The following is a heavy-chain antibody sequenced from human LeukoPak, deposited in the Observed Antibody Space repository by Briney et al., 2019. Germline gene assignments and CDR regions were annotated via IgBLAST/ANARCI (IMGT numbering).Heavy chain of an antibody. J-gene: IGHJ5*02. V-gene: IGHV3-53*01. CDR3: AKDPLYDYIWGSYRYERFDP. D-gene: IGHD3-16*02. CDR1: GLTVSSNY. CDR2: IYSGGST. Sequence: GGSLRLSCAASGLTVSSNYMSWVRQAPGRGLEWVSVIYSGGSTYYAESVEGRFTISRDNSKNTLYLQMNSLRAEDTAVYYCAKDPLYDYIWGSYRYERFDPWGQGTLVTVSS.